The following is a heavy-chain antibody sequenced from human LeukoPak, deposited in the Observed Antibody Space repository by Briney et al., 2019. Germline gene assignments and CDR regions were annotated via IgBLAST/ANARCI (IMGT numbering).Heavy chain of an antibody. D-gene: IGHD6-19*01. CDR3: ARVRYSSGWYLGYFDY. V-gene: IGHV1-69*04. Sequence: SVKVXCKASGYTFNSYGISWVRQAPGQGLEWMGRIIPILGIANYAQKFQVRVTITADKSTSTAYMELSSLRSEDTAVYYCARVRYSSGWYLGYFDYWGQGTLVTVSS. CDR1: GYTFNSYG. CDR2: IIPILGIA. J-gene: IGHJ4*01.